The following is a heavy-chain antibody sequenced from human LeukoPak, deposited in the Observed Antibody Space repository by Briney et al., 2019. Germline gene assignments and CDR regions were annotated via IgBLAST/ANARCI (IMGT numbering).Heavy chain of an antibody. J-gene: IGHJ3*02. CDR3: ETISAQTFDI. CDR1: GLTLIYHW. CDR2: IKPDGIDK. D-gene: IGHD5-24*01. V-gene: IGHV3-7*01. Sequence: GGSLRLSCVGSGLTLIYHWKNWIRQSPRKGLEWVANIKPDGIDKYYVDSARGRFTASRDNAKNTAFLQMNSLRAEDTAIYYSETISAQTFDIWGQGTLVSVSS.